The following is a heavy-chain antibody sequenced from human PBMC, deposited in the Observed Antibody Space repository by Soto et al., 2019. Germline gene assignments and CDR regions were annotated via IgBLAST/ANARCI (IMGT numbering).Heavy chain of an antibody. D-gene: IGHD6-19*01. CDR3: AATYSSGWYSLDY. V-gene: IGHV1-3*01. CDR1: GYTFTSYA. Sequence: ASVKVSCKASGYTFTSYAMHWVRQAPGQRLEWMGWINAANGNTKYSQKFQGRVTITRDTSASTAYMELSSLRSEDTAVYYCAATYSSGWYSLDYWGQGTLVTVSS. CDR2: INAANGNT. J-gene: IGHJ4*02.